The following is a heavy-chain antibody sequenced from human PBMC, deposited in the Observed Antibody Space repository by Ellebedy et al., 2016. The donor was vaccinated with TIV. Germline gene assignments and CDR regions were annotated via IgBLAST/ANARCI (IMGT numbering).Heavy chain of an antibody. D-gene: IGHD2-2*01. V-gene: IGHV3-23*01. CDR1: GFTFSSHA. CDR2: ICGTGLSM. J-gene: IGHJ4*02. Sequence: GESLKISXAASGFTFSSHAMTWVRQAPGKGLEWVSTICGTGLSMYYADSVKGRFTISRDNSKNTLSLQMNSLRAEDTALYYCSRGVRGVVPAGILDNWGQGALVTVPS. CDR3: SRGVRGVVPAGILDN.